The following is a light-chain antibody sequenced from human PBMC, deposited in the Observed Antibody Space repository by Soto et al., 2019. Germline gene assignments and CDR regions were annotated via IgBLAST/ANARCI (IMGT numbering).Light chain of an antibody. V-gene: IGLV1-47*02. CDR3: ASWYDSLRGPV. CDR1: SSNIGSNY. Sequence: QPVLTQPPSASGTPGQRVTISCSGSSSNIGSNYVYWYQQLPGTAPKLLIYSNNQRPSGVPDRFSGSKSGTSASLAISGLRYEDEADYYCASWYDSLRGPVFGGGTKVTVL. CDR2: SNN. J-gene: IGLJ2*01.